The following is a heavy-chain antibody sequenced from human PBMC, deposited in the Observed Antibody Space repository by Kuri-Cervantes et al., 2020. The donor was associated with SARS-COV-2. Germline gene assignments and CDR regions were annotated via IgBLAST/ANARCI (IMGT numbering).Heavy chain of an antibody. D-gene: IGHD3-10*01. CDR3: AKDYSFWFGQMVNYFDS. CDR2: NHNSGST. Sequence: SCTVAGTSISSYYWSWIRQPAGKGLEWSWYNHNSGSTNYNHSLKGRVTISGDTSKNQFSLKLSSVTAADTAVYYCAKDYSFWFGQMVNYFDSWGQGTLVTVSS. J-gene: IGHJ4*02. CDR1: GTSISSYY. V-gene: IGHV4-59*01.